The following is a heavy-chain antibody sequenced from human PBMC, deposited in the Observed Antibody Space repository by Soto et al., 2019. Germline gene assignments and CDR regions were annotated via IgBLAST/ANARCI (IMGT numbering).Heavy chain of an antibody. Sequence: QVQLVESGGGVVQPGRSLRLSCAASGFTFSSYGMHWVRQAPGKGLEWVAVISYDGSNKYYADSVKGRFTISRDNSKNTLYLQMNSLRAEDTAVYSCAKAPGDYGDYLFDYWGQGTLVTVSS. CDR3: AKAPGDYGDYLFDY. J-gene: IGHJ4*02. CDR2: ISYDGSNK. D-gene: IGHD4-17*01. V-gene: IGHV3-30*18. CDR1: GFTFSSYG.